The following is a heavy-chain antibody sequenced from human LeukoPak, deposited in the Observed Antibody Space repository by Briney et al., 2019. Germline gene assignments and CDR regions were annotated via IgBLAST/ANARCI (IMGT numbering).Heavy chain of an antibody. D-gene: IGHD1-14*01. CDR2: ISGSGGST. Sequence: PGGSLRLSCETSGFIFSDYGMHWVRQAPGKGLEWVSTISGSGGSTYYADSVKGRFTISRDNSRDTLHLQMNSLRAEDTAVYYCAKDVRTKRPPPEGFDYWGQGTLVTVSS. J-gene: IGHJ4*02. CDR3: AKDVRTKRPPPEGFDY. CDR1: GFIFSDYG. V-gene: IGHV3-23*01.